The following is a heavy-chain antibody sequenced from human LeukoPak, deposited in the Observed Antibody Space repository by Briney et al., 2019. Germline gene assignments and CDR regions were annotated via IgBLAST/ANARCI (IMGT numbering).Heavy chain of an antibody. J-gene: IGHJ4*02. CDR3: ARVHFNWGIDY. V-gene: IGHV4-31*03. CDR1: GGSISSSGYY. CDR2: IYYSGST. Sequence: PSQTLSLTCTVSGGSISSSGYYWSWIRQHPGKGLEWIGYIYYSGSTYYNPSLKSRVTISVDTSKNQFSLKLSSVTAADTAVYYCARVHFNWGIDYWGQGTLVTVSS. D-gene: IGHD7-27*01.